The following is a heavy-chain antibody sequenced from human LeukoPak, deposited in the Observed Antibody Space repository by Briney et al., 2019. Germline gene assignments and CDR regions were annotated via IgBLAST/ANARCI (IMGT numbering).Heavy chain of an antibody. CDR2: IYSGGST. V-gene: IGHV3-66*02. CDR3: ARLPGPYYYYYMDV. J-gene: IGHJ6*03. Sequence: GGSLRLSCAASGFTVSSNYMSWVRQAPGKGLEWVSVIYSGGSTYYADSVKGRFTIPRDNSKNTLYLQMNSLRAEDTAVHYCARLPGPYYYYYMDVWGKGTTVTVSS. CDR1: GFTVSSNY.